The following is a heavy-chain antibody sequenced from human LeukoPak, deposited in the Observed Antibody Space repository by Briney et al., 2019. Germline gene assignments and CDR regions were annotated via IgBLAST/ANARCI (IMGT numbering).Heavy chain of an antibody. CDR1: GYTFTNYA. CDR3: ARTPRTFYCGGDCSFALDY. Sequence: ASVKVSCKASGYTFTNYAMHWVRQAPGQRLEWMGWINAGNGNTKYSQKFQGRVTITRDTSASTAYMELSSLRSEDTAVYYCARTPRTFYCGGDCSFALDYWGQGTLVTVSS. V-gene: IGHV1-3*01. CDR2: INAGNGNT. J-gene: IGHJ4*02. D-gene: IGHD2-21*02.